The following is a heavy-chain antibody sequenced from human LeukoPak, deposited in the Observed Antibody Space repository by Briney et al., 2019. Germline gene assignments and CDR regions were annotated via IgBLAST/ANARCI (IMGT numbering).Heavy chain of an antibody. Sequence: SVKVSFKASGGTFSSYAISWVRQAPGQGLEWMGGIIPIFGSANYAQKFQGRVTITADESTSTAYMELSSLRSEDTAVYYCARVYCGGDCYSALDPWGQGTLVTVSS. V-gene: IGHV1-69*13. CDR1: GGTFSSYA. J-gene: IGHJ5*02. CDR3: ARVYCGGDCYSALDP. D-gene: IGHD2-21*02. CDR2: IIPIFGSA.